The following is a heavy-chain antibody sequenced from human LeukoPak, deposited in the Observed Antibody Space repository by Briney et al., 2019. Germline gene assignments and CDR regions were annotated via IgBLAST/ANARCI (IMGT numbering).Heavy chain of an antibody. CDR1: GYTFTGYY. V-gene: IGHV1-69*04. CDR2: IIPILGIV. CDR3: ARGRTIFGVVISSNDAFDI. J-gene: IGHJ3*02. Sequence: ASVKASCKASGYTFTGYYMHWVRQAPGQGLEWMGRIIPILGIVNYAQKFQGRVTITADKSTSTAYMELSSLRSEDTAVYYCARGRTIFGVVISSNDAFDIWGQGTMVTVSS. D-gene: IGHD3-3*01.